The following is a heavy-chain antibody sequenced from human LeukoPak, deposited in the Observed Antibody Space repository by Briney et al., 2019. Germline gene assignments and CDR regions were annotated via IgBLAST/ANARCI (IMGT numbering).Heavy chain of an antibody. CDR3: ARRYYGSGSQIDY. CDR2: ISSSSSTI. D-gene: IGHD3-10*01. V-gene: IGHV3-48*04. CDR1: GLTFSSYS. Sequence: GGSLRLSCAASGLTFSSYSMNWVRQAPGKGLEWVSYISSSSSTIYYTASVKGRFTISRDNAKNSLYLQMNSLRAEDTAVYYCARRYYGSGSQIDYWGQGTLVTVSS. J-gene: IGHJ4*02.